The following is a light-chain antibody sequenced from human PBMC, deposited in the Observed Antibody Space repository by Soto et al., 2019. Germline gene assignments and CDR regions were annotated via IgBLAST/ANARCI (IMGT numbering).Light chain of an antibody. V-gene: IGLV2-14*03. CDR1: SSDVGGYNS. CDR2: NVG. Sequence: QSALTQPASVSGSPGQSITISCTGTSSDVGGYNSVSWYQQHPGKAPKLIIFNVGDRPSGVSNRFSGSKSGNTASLAISGLQTEDEADYYCSSFTTINTVVFGGGTKVTVL. CDR3: SSFTTINTVV. J-gene: IGLJ3*02.